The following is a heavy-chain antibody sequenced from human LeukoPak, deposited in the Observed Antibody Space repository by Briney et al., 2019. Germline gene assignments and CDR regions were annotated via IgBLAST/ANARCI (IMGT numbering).Heavy chain of an antibody. CDR2: INPNSGGT. D-gene: IGHD6-13*01. J-gene: IGHJ6*03. V-gene: IGHV1-2*02. CDR1: GYTFTGYY. CDR3: ARDRSLPTGYYWHYMDA. Sequence: GASVKVSCKASGYTFTGYYMHWVRQAPGQGLEWMGWINPNSGGTNYAQKFQGRVTMTWDTSIRTAYMELSRLRSDDTAVYYCARDRSLPTGYYWHYMDAWGKGTTVTVSS.